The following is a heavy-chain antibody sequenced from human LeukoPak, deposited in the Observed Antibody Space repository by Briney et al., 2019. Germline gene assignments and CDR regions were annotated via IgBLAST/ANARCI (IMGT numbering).Heavy chain of an antibody. D-gene: IGHD1-26*01. V-gene: IGHV4-34*01. CDR3: ARGRGSYVR. CDR1: GGSFSGYY. J-gene: IGHJ4*02. CDR2: INHSGST. Sequence: SETLSLTCAVYGGSFSGYYWSWIRQPPGKGLEWIGEINHSGSTNYNPSLKSRVTISVDTSKNQFSLKLCSVTAADTAVYYCARGRGSYVRWGQGTLVTVSS.